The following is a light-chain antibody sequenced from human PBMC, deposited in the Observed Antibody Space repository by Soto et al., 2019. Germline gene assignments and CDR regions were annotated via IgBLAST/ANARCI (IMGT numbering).Light chain of an antibody. CDR3: QQSYSIPYT. Sequence: DIQRSKSPSSLSASVGDRVTITCRASQSISSYLNWYQQKPGKAPKLLIYAASSLQSGVPSRFSGSGSGTDFTLTISSLQPEDFATYYCQQSYSIPYTFGQGTRLEIK. V-gene: IGKV1-39*01. CDR1: QSISSY. J-gene: IGKJ5*01. CDR2: AAS.